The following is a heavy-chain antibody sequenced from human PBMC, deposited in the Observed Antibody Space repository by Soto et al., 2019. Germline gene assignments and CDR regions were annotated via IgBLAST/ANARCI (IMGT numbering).Heavy chain of an antibody. CDR2: IDPSDSQT. CDR1: GYSFAGYW. CDR3: ARKIYDYHTGPNFQYYFDS. V-gene: IGHV5-10-1*01. D-gene: IGHD3-22*01. Sequence: XESLKVSCKGSGYSFAGYWITWVLQKPGKGLEWMGRIDPSDSQTYYSPSFRGHVTISVTKSITTVFLQWSSLRASDTAMYYCARKIYDYHTGPNFQYYFDSWGQGTPVTVSS. J-gene: IGHJ4*02.